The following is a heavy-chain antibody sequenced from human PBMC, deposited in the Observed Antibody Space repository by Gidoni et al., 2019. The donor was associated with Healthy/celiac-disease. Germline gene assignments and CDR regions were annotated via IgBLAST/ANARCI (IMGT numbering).Heavy chain of an antibody. CDR2: IYHSGST. CDR1: GGSISSSNW. CDR3: AGRRKGATGYYYYGMDV. V-gene: IGHV4-4*02. J-gene: IGHJ6*02. Sequence: QVQLQESGPGLVKPSGTLSLTCAVSGGSISSSNWWSWVRQPPGKGLEWIGEIYHSGSTNYNPSLKSRVTISVDKSKNQFSLKLSSVTAADTAVYYCAGRRKGATGYYYYGMDVWGQGTTVTVSS. D-gene: IGHD1-26*01.